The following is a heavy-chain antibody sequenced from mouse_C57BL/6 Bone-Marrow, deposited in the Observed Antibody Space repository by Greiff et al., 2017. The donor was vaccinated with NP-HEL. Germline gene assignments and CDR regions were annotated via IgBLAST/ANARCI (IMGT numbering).Heavy chain of an antibody. CDR3: ARGRPLIVYSD. D-gene: IGHD1-1*01. V-gene: IGHV1-81*01. J-gene: IGHJ2*01. CDR1: GYTFTSYG. Sequence: VKLLESGAELARPGASVKLSCKASGYTFTSYGISWVKQRPGQGLEWIGEIYPRSGNTYYNEKFKGKATLTADKSSSTAYMELRSLTSEDSAVYVCARGRPLIVYSDWGRGTTLTVSA. CDR2: IYPRSGNT.